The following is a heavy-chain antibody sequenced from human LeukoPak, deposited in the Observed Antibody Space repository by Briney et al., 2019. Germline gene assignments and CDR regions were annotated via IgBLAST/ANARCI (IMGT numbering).Heavy chain of an antibody. CDR1: GYTFTCYG. J-gene: IGHJ4*02. Sequence: ASVKVSCKASGYTFTCYGISWVRQAPGQGLEGMGWISAYNGNTNYAQKLQGRVTMTTDTSTSTAYMELRSLRSDDTAVYYCARSGADSSGYPIDYWGQGTLVTVSS. D-gene: IGHD3-22*01. CDR2: ISAYNGNT. V-gene: IGHV1-18*01. CDR3: ARSGADSSGYPIDY.